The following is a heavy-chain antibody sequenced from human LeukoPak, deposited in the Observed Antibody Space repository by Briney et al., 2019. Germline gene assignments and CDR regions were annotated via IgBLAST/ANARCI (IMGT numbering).Heavy chain of an antibody. CDR2: IYHSGST. Sequence: SGTLSLTCAVSGGSITSTNWWSWVRQPPNKGREWIGEIYHSGSTNYNPSLKSRVTISVDKSKNQFSLNLSSVTAADTAVYYCARDRDYYGSGSFRRYFDYWGQGTLVTVSS. CDR3: ARDRDYYGSGSFRRYFDY. V-gene: IGHV4-4*02. J-gene: IGHJ4*02. CDR1: GGSITSTNW. D-gene: IGHD3-10*01.